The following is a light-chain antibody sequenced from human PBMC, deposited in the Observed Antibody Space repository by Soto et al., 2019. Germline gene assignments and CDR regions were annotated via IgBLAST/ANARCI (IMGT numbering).Light chain of an antibody. Sequence: SYEPTQPPSVSVSPGQTARITCSGDKLGDKYACWYQRKPGQSPVLVIYQDSKRPSGIPERFSGSNSGNTATLTISGTQAMDEADYYCQAWDSSTVVFGGGTKVTVL. J-gene: IGLJ2*01. CDR3: QAWDSSTVV. CDR2: QDS. CDR1: KLGDKY. V-gene: IGLV3-1*01.